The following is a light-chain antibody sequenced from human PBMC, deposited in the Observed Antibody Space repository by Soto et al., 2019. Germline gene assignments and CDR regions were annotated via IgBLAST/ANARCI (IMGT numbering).Light chain of an antibody. V-gene: IGLV1-44*01. CDR2: KNN. J-gene: IGLJ3*02. Sequence: QSVLTQPPSASGTPGQSVTLSCSGSTSNIGSNAVNWYQQLPGTAPKLLIYKNNQRPSGVPDRFSGSKLGTSASLAISGLQSEDEADYHCAAWDDSLHGVAFGGGTKLTVL. CDR3: AAWDDSLHGVA. CDR1: TSNIGSNA.